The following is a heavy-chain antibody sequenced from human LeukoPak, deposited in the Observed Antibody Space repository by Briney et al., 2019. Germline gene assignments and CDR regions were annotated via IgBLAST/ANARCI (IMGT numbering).Heavy chain of an antibody. D-gene: IGHD1-7*01. CDR1: GFTFSDYD. Sequence: PGGSLRLSCAASGFTFSDYDITWIRQAPGKGREGVSYISSRGSAIYYADSVEGRFTIPRDSGENSLYLQMNSRIGQDTSVYYCARNYRRYYYHYMDVWGKGPTVTVSS. J-gene: IGHJ6*03. CDR3: ARNYRRYYYHYMDV. CDR2: ISSRGSAI. V-gene: IGHV3-11*04.